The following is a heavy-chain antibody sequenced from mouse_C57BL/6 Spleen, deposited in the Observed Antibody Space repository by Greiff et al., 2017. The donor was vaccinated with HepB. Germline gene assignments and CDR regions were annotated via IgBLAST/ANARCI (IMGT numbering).Heavy chain of an antibody. Sequence: QVQLKESGAELARPGASVKLSCKASGYTFTSYGISWVKQRTGQGLEWIGEIYPRSGNTYYNEKFKGKATLTADKSSSTAYMELRSLTSEDSAVYFCASDSSEYFDYWGQGTTLTVSS. V-gene: IGHV1-81*01. J-gene: IGHJ2*01. CDR2: IYPRSGNT. D-gene: IGHD3-2*02. CDR3: ASDSSEYFDY. CDR1: GYTFTSYG.